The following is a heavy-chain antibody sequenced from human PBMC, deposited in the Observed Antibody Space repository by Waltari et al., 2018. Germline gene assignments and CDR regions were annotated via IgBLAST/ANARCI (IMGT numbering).Heavy chain of an antibody. CDR3: ARVAPKTYRSPVPERDYYYGMDV. J-gene: IGHJ6*02. D-gene: IGHD6-13*01. CDR2: INGDGSST. CDR1: GFTLSKSW. V-gene: IGHV3-74*01. Sequence: LVQSGGGLVQPGDSLRLSCAASGFTLSKSWLPWVRQAPGGGLVWVSRINGDGSSTSHADSVKGRFTTSRDNAKNTLYLQMKSLRVKDTGVYYCARVAPKTYRSPVPERDYYYGMDVWGQGTAVIVSS.